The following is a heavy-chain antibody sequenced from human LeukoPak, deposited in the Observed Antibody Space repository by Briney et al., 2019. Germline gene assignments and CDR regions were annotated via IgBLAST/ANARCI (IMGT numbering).Heavy chain of an antibody. D-gene: IGHD6-13*01. J-gene: IGHJ4*02. V-gene: IGHV3-30*02. CDR2: IRYDGTRK. CDR1: GSTFSTYG. Sequence: PGGSLRLSCAASGSTFSTYGMHWVRQAPGKGLEWVTFIRYDGTRKSYADSVKGRFTISRDNSKNTLYLQMGSLRAEDMAVYYCARQATRIAAAGTSIDYWGQGTLVTVSS. CDR3: ARQATRIAAAGTSIDY.